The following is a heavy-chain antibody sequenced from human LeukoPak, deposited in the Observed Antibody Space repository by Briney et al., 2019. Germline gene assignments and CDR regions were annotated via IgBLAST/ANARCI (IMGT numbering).Heavy chain of an antibody. CDR1: GFTFSSYT. Sequence: PGGSLRLSCAAPGFTFSSYTMNWVRQAPGQGLEWVSSITSSSSYIYYADSVKGRFTISRDNAKNSLYLQMNSLRAEDTAVYYCARNCSGGSCYAPGYFDLWGRGTLVTVSS. CDR2: ITSSSSYI. CDR3: ARNCSGGSCYAPGYFDL. V-gene: IGHV3-21*01. D-gene: IGHD2-15*01. J-gene: IGHJ2*01.